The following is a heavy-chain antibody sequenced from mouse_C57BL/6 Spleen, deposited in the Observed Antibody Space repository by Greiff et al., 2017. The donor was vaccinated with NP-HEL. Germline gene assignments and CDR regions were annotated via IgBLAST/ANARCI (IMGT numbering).Heavy chain of an antibody. CDR2: IHPNSGST. J-gene: IGHJ3*01. CDR1: GYTFTSYW. V-gene: IGHV1-64*01. Sequence: QVQLKQPGAELVKPGASVKLSCKASGYTFTSYWMHWVKQRPGQGLEWIGMIHPNSGSTNYNEKFKSKATLTVDKSSSTAYMQLSSLTSEDSAVYYWASKATTVVAKSLAYWGQGTLVTVSA. D-gene: IGHD1-1*01. CDR3: ASKATTVVAKSLAY.